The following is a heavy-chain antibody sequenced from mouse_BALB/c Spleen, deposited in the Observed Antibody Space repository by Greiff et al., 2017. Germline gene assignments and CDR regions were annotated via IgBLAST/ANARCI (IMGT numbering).Heavy chain of an antibody. D-gene: IGHD2-4*01. V-gene: IGHV4-1*02. CDR3: AKPDDYDWLAY. CDR1: GFDLSRYW. CDR2: INTDRSTI. J-gene: IGHJ3*01. Sequence: EVKLLESGGGLVQPGGSLNLSCAASGFDLSRYWVRWVRQAPGKGLEWIGVINTDRSTINYTPSLKDKFIISRDHAKNTLYMQMSKVGSEDTALYYCAKPDDYDWLAYWGQGTLVTVSA.